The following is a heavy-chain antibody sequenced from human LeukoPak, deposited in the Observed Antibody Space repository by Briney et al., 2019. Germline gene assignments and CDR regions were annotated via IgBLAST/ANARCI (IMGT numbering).Heavy chain of an antibody. CDR3: ARGGLESPWSGYNAPDF. V-gene: IGHV3-64*02. D-gene: IGHD3-3*01. CDR1: GFIFSNFD. CDR2: INAGGGST. Sequence: TGGSLRLSCAASGFIFSNFDMHCVRQAPGKGLEYASSINAGGGSTYYAASVKGRFTISRDAVKDTLYLQMGSVRIEDTAVYYCARGGLESPWSGYNAPDFWGQGTLVAASS. J-gene: IGHJ4*02.